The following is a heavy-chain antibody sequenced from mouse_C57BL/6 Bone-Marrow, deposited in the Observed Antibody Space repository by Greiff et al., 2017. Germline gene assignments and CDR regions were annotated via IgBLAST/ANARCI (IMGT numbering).Heavy chain of an antibody. J-gene: IGHJ1*03. D-gene: IGHD2-2*01. V-gene: IGHV6-6*01. CDR3: TPIYYGYDKYFDV. CDR1: GFTFSDAW. Sequence: EVHLVESGGGLVQPGGSMKLSCAASGFTFSDAWMDWVRQSPEKGLEWVAEIRNKANNHATYYAESVKGRFTISRDDSKSSVYLQMNILRAEDTGIYYCTPIYYGYDKYFDVWGTGTTVTVSS. CDR2: IRNKANNHAT.